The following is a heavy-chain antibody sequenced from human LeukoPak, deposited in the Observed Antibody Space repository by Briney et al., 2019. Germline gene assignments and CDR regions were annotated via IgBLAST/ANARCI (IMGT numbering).Heavy chain of an antibody. CDR2: IWYDGSNQ. Sequence: GRSLRLSCAASGFTFSSYGMHWVRQAPGRGLECVAVIWYDGSNQYYADSVKGRFTISRDKSKNTLYLQMNSLRAEDTAVYYCARVGGEWESKGDAFDIWGQGTMVTVSS. D-gene: IGHD1-26*01. CDR3: ARVGGEWESKGDAFDI. CDR1: GFTFSSYG. V-gene: IGHV3-33*01. J-gene: IGHJ3*02.